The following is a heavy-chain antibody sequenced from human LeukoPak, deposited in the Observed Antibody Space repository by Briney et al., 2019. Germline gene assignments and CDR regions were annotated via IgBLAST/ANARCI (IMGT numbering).Heavy chain of an antibody. CDR2: ISGSGGST. CDR3: AKTHGDYAPRRAYDV. D-gene: IGHD4-17*01. Sequence: GGSLRLSCAASGFTFSDYYMSWVRQAPGKGLEYVSAISGSGGSTYYADSVEGRFTISKDNSRNTVYLQMNRLRVEDTAIYYCAKTHGDYAPRRAYDVWGPGTMVAVSS. V-gene: IGHV3-23*01. J-gene: IGHJ3*01. CDR1: GFTFSDYY.